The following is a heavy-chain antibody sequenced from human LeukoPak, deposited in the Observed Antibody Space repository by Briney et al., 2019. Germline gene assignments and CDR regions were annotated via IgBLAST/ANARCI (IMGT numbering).Heavy chain of an antibody. J-gene: IGHJ4*02. Sequence: SVKVSCKASGGTFSSYAISWVRQAPGQGLEWMGGIIPIFGTANYAQKFQGRVTITTDESTSTAYMELSSLGSEDTAVYYCARITMVRGVIDYYFDYWGQGTLVTVSS. CDR1: GGTFSSYA. CDR2: IIPIFGTA. CDR3: ARITMVRGVIDYYFDY. D-gene: IGHD3-10*01. V-gene: IGHV1-69*05.